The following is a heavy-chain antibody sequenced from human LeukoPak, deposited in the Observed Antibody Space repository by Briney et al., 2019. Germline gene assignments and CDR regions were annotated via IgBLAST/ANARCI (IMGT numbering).Heavy chain of an antibody. J-gene: IGHJ4*02. CDR3: ARGPPFPWFGELLLGYFDY. Sequence: GGSLRLSCAASGFTFSSYGMHWVRQAPGKGLEWVAVIWYDGSNKYYADSVKGRFTISRDNSKNTLYLQMNSLRAEDTAVYYCARGPPFPWFGELLLGYFDYWGQGALVTVSS. D-gene: IGHD3-10*01. CDR1: GFTFSSYG. CDR2: IWYDGSNK. V-gene: IGHV3-33*01.